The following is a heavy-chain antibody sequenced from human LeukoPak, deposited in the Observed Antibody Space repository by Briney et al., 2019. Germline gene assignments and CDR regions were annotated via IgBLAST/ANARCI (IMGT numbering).Heavy chain of an antibody. J-gene: IGHJ4*02. D-gene: IGHD4-17*01. CDR2: INHSGST. CDR1: GGSFSGYY. CDR3: ARMYGREDY. V-gene: IGHV4-34*01. Sequence: SETLSLTCAVYGGSFSGYYWSWIRQPPGKGLEWIGEINHSGSTNYNPSLKSRVTISVDTSKNQFSLKLSSVTAADTAVYYCARMYGREDYWGRGTLVTVSS.